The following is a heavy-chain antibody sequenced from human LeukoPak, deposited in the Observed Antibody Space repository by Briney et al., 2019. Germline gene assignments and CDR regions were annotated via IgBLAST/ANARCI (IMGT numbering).Heavy chain of an antibody. Sequence: NPSETLSLTCAVSGGSISGDSWWSWVRQSPGKGLEWIGEIHHSGDTDYNSSLKSRVTISLDKSKTLFSLTLNSVTAADTAVYYCARVAWIPIGGVIVTAFDYWGQGTLVTVSS. V-gene: IGHV4-4*02. CDR3: ARVAWIPIGGVIVTAFDY. D-gene: IGHD3-16*02. J-gene: IGHJ4*02. CDR2: IHHSGDT. CDR1: GGSISGDSW.